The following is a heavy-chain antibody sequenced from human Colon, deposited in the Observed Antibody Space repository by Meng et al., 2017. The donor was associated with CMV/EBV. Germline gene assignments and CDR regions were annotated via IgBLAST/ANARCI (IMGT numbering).Heavy chain of an antibody. J-gene: IGHJ4*02. CDR1: GFIFDDHA. V-gene: IGHV3-43D*03. CDR2: INWDGSVI. D-gene: IGHD3-3*01. CDR3: AKGFGRFLEWFSPLDY. Sequence: GESLKISCAASGFIFDDHAMHWVRQAPGKGLEWVSLINWDGSVIYYADSVKGRFTISRDNSENSLFLQMNSLRAEDSALYYCAKGFGRFLEWFSPLDYWGQGTLVTVSS.